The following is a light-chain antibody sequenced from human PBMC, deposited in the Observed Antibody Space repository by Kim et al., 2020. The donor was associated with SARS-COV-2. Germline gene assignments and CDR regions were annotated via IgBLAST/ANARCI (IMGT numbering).Light chain of an antibody. J-gene: IGKJ2*01. CDR3: QQSASSPYT. CDR1: QSLSSNS. Sequence: PGERATLSCRASQSLSSNSLAWYQQKPGQAPRLLVYGASRRAIGIPDRFSGSGSGTDFTLTISRLEPEDFAVYYCQQSASSPYTFGQGTKLE. V-gene: IGKV3-20*01. CDR2: GAS.